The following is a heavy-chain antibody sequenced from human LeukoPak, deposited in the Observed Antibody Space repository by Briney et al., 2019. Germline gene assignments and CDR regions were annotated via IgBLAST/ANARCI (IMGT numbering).Heavy chain of an antibody. CDR3: ARGAYYDILTGYPEEFDY. J-gene: IGHJ4*02. D-gene: IGHD3-9*01. Sequence: SVKVSCKASGGTFSSYAISWVRQAPGQGLEWMGGIIPIFGTANYAQKFQGRVTITADESASTAYMELSSLRSEDTAVYYCARGAYYDILTGYPEEFDYWGQGTLVTVSS. V-gene: IGHV1-69*01. CDR2: IIPIFGTA. CDR1: GGTFSSYA.